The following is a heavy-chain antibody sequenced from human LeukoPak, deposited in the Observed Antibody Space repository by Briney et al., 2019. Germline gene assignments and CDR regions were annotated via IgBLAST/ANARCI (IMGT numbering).Heavy chain of an antibody. CDR1: GFPLSNAW. J-gene: IGHJ4*02. CDR3: TTERTGIADY. CDR2: IRSKTDGGIT. Sequence: GGSLRLSCAAPGFPLSNAWMSRVRQALGKGLEWAGRIRSKTDGGITDYAAPVKGRFTISRDDSKNTLYLQMNSLKTEDTAVYYCTTERTGIADYWGQETLVTVSS. D-gene: IGHD3-10*01. V-gene: IGHV3-15*01.